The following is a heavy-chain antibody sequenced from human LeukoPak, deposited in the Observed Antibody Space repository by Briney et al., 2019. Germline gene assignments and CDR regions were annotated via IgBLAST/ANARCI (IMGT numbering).Heavy chain of an antibody. J-gene: IGHJ6*03. CDR3: ARGRYMDV. CDR1: GYIFMDYE. Sequence: ASVKVSXKASGYIFMDYEINWVRQATGQGLEWMGWMNPKSGDTGYEQKFQGRVTITRDSSISTVYMELSSLRFEDTALYYCARGRYMDVWGKGTTVTVSS. CDR2: MNPKSGDT. V-gene: IGHV1-8*03.